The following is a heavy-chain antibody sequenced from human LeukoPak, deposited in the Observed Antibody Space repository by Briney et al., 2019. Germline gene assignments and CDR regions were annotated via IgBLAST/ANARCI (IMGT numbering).Heavy chain of an antibody. CDR2: ISYDGSNK. CDR1: GFTFSSYA. Sequence: PGGSLRLSCAASGFTFSSYAMHWVRQAPGKGLEWVAVISYDGSNKYYADSVKGRFTISRDNSKNTLYLQMNSLRAEDTAVHYCAREIFDPWGQGTLVTVSS. CDR3: AREIFDP. J-gene: IGHJ5*02. V-gene: IGHV3-30-3*01.